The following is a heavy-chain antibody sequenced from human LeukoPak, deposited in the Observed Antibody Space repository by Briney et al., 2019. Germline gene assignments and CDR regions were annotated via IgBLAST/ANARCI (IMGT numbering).Heavy chain of an antibody. D-gene: IGHD7-27*01. CDR3: ASRKLGNDY. Sequence: SETLSLTCTVSGGSISSSTYYWGWIRQPPGKGLEWIGTINYSGSTFYNPSLKSRVTISVDTSKNQFSLKLSSVTAADTAVYYCASRKLGNDYWGQGTLVTVSS. CDR1: GGSISSSTYY. CDR2: INYSGST. V-gene: IGHV4-39*07. J-gene: IGHJ4*02.